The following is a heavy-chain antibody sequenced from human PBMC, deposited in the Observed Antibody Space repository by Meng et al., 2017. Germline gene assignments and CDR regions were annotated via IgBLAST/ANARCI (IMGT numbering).Heavy chain of an antibody. J-gene: IGHJ4*02. CDR1: GYTLTGYY. CDR2: INPNSGGT. D-gene: IGHD2-8*01. Sequence: SEKVSCQASGYTLTGYYMHWVRQAPGQGLEWMGRINPNSGGTNYAQKFQGRVTMTRDTSISTAYMELSRLRSDDTAVYYCATGHPGYCTNGVCYTGYFDYWGQGTLVTVSS. V-gene: IGHV1-2*06. CDR3: ATGHPGYCTNGVCYTGYFDY.